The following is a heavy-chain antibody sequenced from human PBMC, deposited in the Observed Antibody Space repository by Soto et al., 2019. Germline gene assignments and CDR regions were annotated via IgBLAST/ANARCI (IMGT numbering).Heavy chain of an antibody. CDR1: GFTFSSYA. V-gene: IGHV3-23*01. CDR3: AKKEAYYYESSGYYYIKY. J-gene: IGHJ4*02. Sequence: EVQLLESGGGLVQSGGSLRLSCAASGFTFSSYAMSWVSQAPGEGLEWVSIISGSGGRTHYADSVKGRFTISRDNSRNRLYLQMSSLRADDTAVYFCAKKEAYYYESSGYYYIKYWGQGTLVTVSS. D-gene: IGHD3-22*01. CDR2: ISGSGGRT.